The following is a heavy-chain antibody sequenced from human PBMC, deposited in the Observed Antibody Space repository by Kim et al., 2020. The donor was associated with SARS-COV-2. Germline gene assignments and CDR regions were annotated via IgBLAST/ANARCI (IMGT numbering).Heavy chain of an antibody. D-gene: IGHD3-3*01. CDR3: ARTVLWSGQEYYFDY. V-gene: IGHV1-69*13. J-gene: IGHJ4*02. CDR1: GGTFSSYA. CDR2: IIPIFGTA. Sequence: SVKVSCKASGGTFSSYAISWVRQAPGQGLEWMGGIIPIFGTANYAQKFQGRVTITADESTSTAYMELSSLRSEDTAVYYCARTVLWSGQEYYFDYWGQGTLVTVSS.